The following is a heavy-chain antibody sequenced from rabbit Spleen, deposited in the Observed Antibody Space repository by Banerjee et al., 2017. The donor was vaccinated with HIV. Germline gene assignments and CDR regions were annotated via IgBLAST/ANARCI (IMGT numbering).Heavy chain of an antibody. CDR2: IYAGSGGST. CDR1: GFSFSGNA. CDR3: ARSYRSAVGYFNL. Sequence: QEQLEESGGDLVKPEGSLTLTCTASGFSFSGNAMCWVRQAPGKGLEWIACIYAGSGGSTYYASWAKGRFTISKTSSTTVTLQMTSLTAADTATYFCARSYRSAVGYFNLWGQGTLVTVS. D-gene: IGHD4-1*01. V-gene: IGHV1S45*01. J-gene: IGHJ4*01.